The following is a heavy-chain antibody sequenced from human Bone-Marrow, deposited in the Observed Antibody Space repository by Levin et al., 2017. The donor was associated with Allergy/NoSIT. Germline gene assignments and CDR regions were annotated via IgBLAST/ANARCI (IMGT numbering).Heavy chain of an antibody. CDR2: IYSGGST. D-gene: IGHD2-2*01. CDR1: GFTVSSNY. Sequence: PGGSLRLSCAASGFTVSSNYMSWVRQAPGKGLEWVSVIYSGGSTYYADSVKGRFTISRDNSKNTLYLQMNSLRAEDTAVYYCARANIVVVPAANRLNGMDVWGQGTTVTVSS. J-gene: IGHJ6*02. V-gene: IGHV3-53*01. CDR3: ARANIVVVPAANRLNGMDV.